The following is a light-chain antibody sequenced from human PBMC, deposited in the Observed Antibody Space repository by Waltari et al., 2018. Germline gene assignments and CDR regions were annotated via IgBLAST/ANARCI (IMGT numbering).Light chain of an antibody. Sequence: QSALTQPASVSGSPGQSITISCTGTSSDVGCYNYVSWYQQHPGKAPKLMIYEVSNRPSGVSNRFSGSKSDNTASLTISGLQAEDEADYYCSSYTRSSTYVFGTGTKVTVL. CDR1: SSDVGCYNY. CDR2: EVS. CDR3: SSYTRSSTYV. V-gene: IGLV2-14*01. J-gene: IGLJ1*01.